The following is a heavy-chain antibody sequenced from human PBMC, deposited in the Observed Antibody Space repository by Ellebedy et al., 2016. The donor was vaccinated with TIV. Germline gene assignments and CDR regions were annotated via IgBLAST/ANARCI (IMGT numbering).Heavy chain of an antibody. CDR2: VKQDGSEE. J-gene: IGHJ4*02. CDR1: GFTFSNYW. Sequence: GESLKIFCEASGFTFSNYWMTWVRQAPGKGLEWVANVKQDGSEENYVDSVKGRFSISRDNTKNSLYVQMNSLRAEDTAVYYCARDQWLGRAYYFDSWGQGTLVTVSS. CDR3: ARDQWLGRAYYFDS. V-gene: IGHV3-7*01. D-gene: IGHD6-19*01.